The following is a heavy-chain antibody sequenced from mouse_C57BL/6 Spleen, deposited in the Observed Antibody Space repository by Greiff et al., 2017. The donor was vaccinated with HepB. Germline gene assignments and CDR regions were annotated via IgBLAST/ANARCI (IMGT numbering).Heavy chain of an antibody. Sequence: EVKLMESGGGLVKPGGSLKLSCAASGFTFSDYGMHWVRQAPEKGLEWVAYISSGSSTIYYADTVKGRFTISRDNAKNTLFLQMTSLRSEDTAMYYCALPYYFYAMDYWGQGTSVTVSS. CDR3: ALPYYFYAMDY. J-gene: IGHJ4*01. V-gene: IGHV5-17*01. CDR1: GFTFSDYG. D-gene: IGHD2-10*01. CDR2: ISSGSSTI.